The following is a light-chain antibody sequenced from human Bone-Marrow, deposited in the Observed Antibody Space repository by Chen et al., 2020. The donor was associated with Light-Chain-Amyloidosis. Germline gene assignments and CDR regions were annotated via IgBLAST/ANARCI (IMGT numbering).Light chain of an antibody. CDR3: QSADSSGTYHVV. CDR1: ALSKQY. CDR2: KDS. J-gene: IGLJ2*01. V-gene: IGLV3-25*03. Sequence: SYELTQPPSVSVSPGQTARITCSGDALSKQYAYWYQQKPGQAPALVIYKDSERPSGIPERFSGSSSGTTVTLTISGVQAEDEADYHCQSADSSGTYHVVFGGGTKLTVL.